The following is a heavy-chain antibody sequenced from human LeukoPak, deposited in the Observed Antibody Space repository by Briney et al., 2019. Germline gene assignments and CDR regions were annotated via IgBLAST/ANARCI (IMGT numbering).Heavy chain of an antibody. D-gene: IGHD3-3*01. J-gene: IGHJ6*03. CDR1: GFTFSSYW. CDR3: ARRTIFGAYYYYYMDV. Sequence: GGSLRLSCAASGFTFSSYWMSWVRQAPGRGLEWVANINQDGSEKYYVDSVKGRFTISRDNAKDSLYLQMNSLRGEDTAVYYCARRTIFGAYYYYYMDVWGKGTTVTVSS. CDR2: INQDGSEK. V-gene: IGHV3-7*01.